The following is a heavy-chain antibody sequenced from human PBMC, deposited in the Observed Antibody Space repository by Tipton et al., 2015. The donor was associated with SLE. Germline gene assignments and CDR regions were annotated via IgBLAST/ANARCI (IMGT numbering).Heavy chain of an antibody. V-gene: IGHV3-9*01. D-gene: IGHD6-19*01. CDR3: AKDAVAVAGYYGMDV. CDR1: GFTFDDYA. CDR2: ITWNSGSL. J-gene: IGHJ6*02. Sequence: SLRLSCAASGFTFDDYAMHWVRQVPGKGLEWVSGITWNSGSLGYAASVKGRFTISRDNAKNSLYLQMNSLRAEDTAVYYCAKDAVAVAGYYGMDVWGQGTTVTVSS.